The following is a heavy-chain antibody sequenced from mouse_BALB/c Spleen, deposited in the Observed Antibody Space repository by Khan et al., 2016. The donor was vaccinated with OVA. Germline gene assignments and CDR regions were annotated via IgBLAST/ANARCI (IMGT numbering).Heavy chain of an antibody. V-gene: IGHV1-4*01. J-gene: IGHJ2*01. CDR3: AKTHER. CDR1: GYTFTSYT. Sequence: QVQLKQSGAELARPGASVKISCKASGYTFTSYTMHWVKQSPGKGLEWIGYINPSSGYTKYTHKFKEKATLTTDKSSSTAYMQLSSLTSEDSALYYCAKTHERWGQGTTLTVSS. CDR2: INPSSGYT.